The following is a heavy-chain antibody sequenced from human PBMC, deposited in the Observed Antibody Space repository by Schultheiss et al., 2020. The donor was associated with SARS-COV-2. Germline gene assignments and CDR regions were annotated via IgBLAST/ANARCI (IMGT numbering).Heavy chain of an antibody. V-gene: IGHV3-21*04. CDR3: TSPHQDGNNWFDP. CDR2: ISSSSSYI. CDR1: GGSISSHY. J-gene: IGHJ5*02. Sequence: ETLSLTCTVSGGSISSHYWSWIRQPAGKGLEWVSSISSSSSYIYYADSVKGRFIISRDNAKNSLYLQMNSLKTEDTAVYYCTSPHQDGNNWFDPWGQGTLVTV.